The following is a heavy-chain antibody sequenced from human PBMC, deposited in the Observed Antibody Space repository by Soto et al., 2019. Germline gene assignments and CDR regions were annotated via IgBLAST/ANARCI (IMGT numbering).Heavy chain of an antibody. Sequence: GGSLRLSCAASGFIFSDYGMHWVRQAPGRGLEWVAGIWYDGSKQYYVDSVKGRFTISRDSSKNMVYLQMNSLRAEDTAAYHCARDYCRPPSCLDYWSQGTWVTVSS. CDR3: ARDYCRPPSCLDY. D-gene: IGHD2-15*01. V-gene: IGHV3-33*01. CDR2: IWYDGSKQ. CDR1: GFIFSDYG. J-gene: IGHJ4*02.